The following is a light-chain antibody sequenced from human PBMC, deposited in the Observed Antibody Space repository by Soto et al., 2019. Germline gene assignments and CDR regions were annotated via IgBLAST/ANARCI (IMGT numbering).Light chain of an antibody. CDR3: TQSYSAFVA. CDR1: QGISSW. CDR2: KAS. J-gene: IGKJ1*01. Sequence: DIQMTQSPSALSASVGDRVTITCRASQGISSWLAWYQQKPGKDPKLLIYKASSLESGVASRCSGSGAGTEFTLITSSMQHADSSTSYCTQSYSAFVAFGQGTKVDIK. V-gene: IGKV1-5*03.